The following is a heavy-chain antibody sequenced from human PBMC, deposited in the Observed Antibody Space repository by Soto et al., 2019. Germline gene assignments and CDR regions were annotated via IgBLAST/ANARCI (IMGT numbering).Heavy chain of an antibody. CDR3: ARGGYYYGSGSYYNPYYYYGMDV. V-gene: IGHV4-34*01. D-gene: IGHD3-10*01. CDR2: INHSGST. Sequence: PSETLSLTCAVYGGSFGGYYWSWIRQPPGKGLEWIGEINHSGSTNYNPSLKSRVTISVDTSKNQFSLKLSSVTAADTAVYYCARGGYYYGSGSYYNPYYYYGMDVWGQGTTVTVSS. CDR1: GGSFGGYY. J-gene: IGHJ6*02.